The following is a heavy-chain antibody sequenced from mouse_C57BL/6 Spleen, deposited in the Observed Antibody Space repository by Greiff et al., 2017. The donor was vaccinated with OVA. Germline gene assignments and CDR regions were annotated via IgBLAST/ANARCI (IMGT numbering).Heavy chain of an antibody. Sequence: QVQLQQPGTELVKPGASVKLSCKASGYTFTSYWMHWVKQRPGQGLEWIGNINPSNGGTNYNEKFKSKATLTVDKSSSTAYMQLSSLTSKDSAVYYCASLITTVVEGGFYFDYWGQGTTLTVSS. D-gene: IGHD1-1*01. V-gene: IGHV1-53*01. CDR2: INPSNGGT. J-gene: IGHJ2*01. CDR1: GYTFTSYW. CDR3: ASLITTVVEGGFYFDY.